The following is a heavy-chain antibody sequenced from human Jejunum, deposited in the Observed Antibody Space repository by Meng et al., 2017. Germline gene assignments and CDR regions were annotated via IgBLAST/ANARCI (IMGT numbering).Heavy chain of an antibody. CDR2: VFHSGTP. V-gene: IGHV4-4*02. Sequence: QGPLQASGPGPVDPSGTLALTRAVSCGSITSTKWWSWVRQTPGKGLEWIGEVFHSGTPNYNPSLMSRLTMSVDKSKNQFSLNLTSVTAADTAVYYCASRPVGIRTYYFDCWGQGTLVTVSS. J-gene: IGHJ4*02. CDR3: ASRPVGIRTYYFDC. D-gene: IGHD2-21*01. CDR1: CGSITSTKW.